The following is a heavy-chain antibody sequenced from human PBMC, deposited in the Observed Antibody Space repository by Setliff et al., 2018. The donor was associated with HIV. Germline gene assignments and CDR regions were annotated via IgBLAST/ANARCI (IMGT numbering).Heavy chain of an antibody. CDR3: ARGPPFAY. V-gene: IGHV4-39*07. J-gene: IGHJ4*02. CDR1: GDSFNGSHYL. Sequence: PSETLSLTCTVSGDSFNGSHYLWGLIRQPPGKGLEWVGNVYYNWATYYNPSLKNLVTISVDTSKNQFSLRLTSVTAADTAIYYCARGPPFAYWGQGLLVTVS. CDR2: VYYNWAT.